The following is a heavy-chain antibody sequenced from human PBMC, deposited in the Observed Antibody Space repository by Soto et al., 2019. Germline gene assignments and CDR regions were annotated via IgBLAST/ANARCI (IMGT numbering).Heavy chain of an antibody. D-gene: IGHD3-10*01. Sequence: GGSLRLSCAASGFTFGNYALRWGRQAPGKGLEWVSLISGSGSSVYFADSVYGRFTISRDNSKNTLYLQMNTLRADDTAVYYCAKEAEMSVGYGMDVWGQGTTVTVSS. CDR1: GFTFGNYA. CDR2: ISGSGSSV. CDR3: AKEAEMSVGYGMDV. J-gene: IGHJ6*02. V-gene: IGHV3-23*01.